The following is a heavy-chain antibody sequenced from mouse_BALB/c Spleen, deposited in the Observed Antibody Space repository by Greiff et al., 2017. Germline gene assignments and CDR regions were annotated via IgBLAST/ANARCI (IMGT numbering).Heavy chain of an antibody. J-gene: IGHJ3*01. CDR3: ARIDGYYWFAY. D-gene: IGHD2-3*01. Sequence: DVQLQESGAELVRPGALVKLSCKASGFNIKDYYMHWVKQRPEQGLEWIGWIDPENGNTIYDPKFQGKASITADTSSNTAYLQLSSLTSEDTAVYYCARIDGYYWFAYWGQGTLVTVSA. CDR2: IDPENGNT. CDR1: GFNIKDYY. V-gene: IGHV14-1*02.